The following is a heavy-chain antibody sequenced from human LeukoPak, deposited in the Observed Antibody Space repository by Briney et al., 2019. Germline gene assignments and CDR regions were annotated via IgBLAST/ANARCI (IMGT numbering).Heavy chain of an antibody. J-gene: IGHJ6*02. CDR2: ISGSGGST. CDR1: GFTFRSYA. V-gene: IGHV3-23*01. D-gene: IGHD2-2*01. Sequence: GGSLRLSCAASGFTFRSYAMSWVRQAPGKGLEWVSAISGSGGSTYYADSVKGRFTISRDNSKNTLYLQMNSLRAEDTAVYYCAKGGLVPAATNYYYYYGMDVWGQGTTVTVSS. CDR3: AKGGLVPAATNYYYYYGMDV.